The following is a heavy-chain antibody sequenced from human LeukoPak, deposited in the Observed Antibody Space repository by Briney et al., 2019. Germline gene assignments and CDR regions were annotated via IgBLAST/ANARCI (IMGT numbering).Heavy chain of an antibody. CDR2: ISRDGTSR. CDR3: VRGTSRDYGYGGDDPY. CDR1: GFTFSTYW. J-gene: IGHJ4*02. V-gene: IGHV3-74*01. D-gene: IGHD2-21*02. Sequence: GGSLRLSCAVSGFTFSTYWMHWVREAPGKGLVWVSRISRDGTSRTYADSVMGRFTISRDSARNTLYLQMDSLRAEDTAVYYCVRGTSRDYGYGGDDPYWGQGTLVIVSS.